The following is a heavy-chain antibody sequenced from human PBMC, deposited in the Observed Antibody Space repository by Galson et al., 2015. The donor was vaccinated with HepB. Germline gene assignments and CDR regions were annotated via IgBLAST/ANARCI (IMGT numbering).Heavy chain of an antibody. J-gene: IGHJ5*02. D-gene: IGHD3-3*01. V-gene: IGHV1-8*02. CDR1: GYTFTSYG. CDR2: MNPNSGNT. Sequence: SCKASGYTFTSYGISWVRQAPGQGLEWMGWMNPNSGNTGYAQKFQGRVTMTRNTSISTAYMELSSLRSEDTAVYYCARRDYYDFWSGFYQGGWFDPWGQGTLVTVSS. CDR3: ARRDYYDFWSGFYQGGWFDP.